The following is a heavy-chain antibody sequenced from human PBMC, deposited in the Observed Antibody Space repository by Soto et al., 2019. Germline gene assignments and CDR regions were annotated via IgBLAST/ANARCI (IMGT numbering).Heavy chain of an antibody. V-gene: IGHV3-23*01. Sequence: GGSLRLSCAASGFTFSSYAMSWVRQAPGKGLEWVSAISGSGGSTYYADSVKGRFTISRDNSKNTLYLQMNSLRAEDTAVYYCAKDTPPYYDILTGYYRVFDYWGQGTLVTVSS. CDR3: AKDTPPYYDILTGYYRVFDY. CDR2: ISGSGGST. J-gene: IGHJ4*02. D-gene: IGHD3-9*01. CDR1: GFTFSSYA.